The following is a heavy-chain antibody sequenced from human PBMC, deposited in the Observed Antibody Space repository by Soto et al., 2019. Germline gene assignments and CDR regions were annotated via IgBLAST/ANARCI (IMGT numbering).Heavy chain of an antibody. CDR2: IWYDGSNK. V-gene: IGHV3-33*01. Sequence: GGSLRLSCAASGFTFSSYGMHWVRQAPGKGLEWVAVIWYDGSNKYYADSVKGRFTISRDNSKNKLYLQMNSLRAEDTAVYYCARHYYDSSAVQVDAFDIWGQGTMVTVSS. D-gene: IGHD3-22*01. CDR3: ARHYYDSSAVQVDAFDI. J-gene: IGHJ3*02. CDR1: GFTFSSYG.